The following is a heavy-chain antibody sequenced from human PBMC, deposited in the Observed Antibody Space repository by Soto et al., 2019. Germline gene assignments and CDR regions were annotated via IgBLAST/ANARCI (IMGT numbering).Heavy chain of an antibody. V-gene: IGHV3-23*01. D-gene: IGHD1-7*01. J-gene: IGHJ6*02. CDR3: AKDLPPKGDWKYIGYYYYYYGMDV. Sequence: GGSLRLSCAASGFTFSSYAMSWVRQAPGKGLEWVSAISGSGGSTYYADSVKGRFTISRDNSKNTLYLQMNSLRAEDTAVYYCAKDLPPKGDWKYIGYYYYYYGMDVWGQGTTVNVSS. CDR1: GFTFSSYA. CDR2: ISGSGGST.